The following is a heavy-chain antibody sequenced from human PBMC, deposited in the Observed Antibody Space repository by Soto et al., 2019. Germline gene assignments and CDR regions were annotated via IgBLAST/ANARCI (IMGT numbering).Heavy chain of an antibody. Sequence: SETLSLTCAVYGVSFSGYCWSWIRQPPGKGLEWIGEVNHSGSTNYNPSLKSRVTISLDTSKNQFSLKLTSVTAADTAVYYCARGRKGYSSSWYGEWGQGTLATVS. CDR3: ARGRKGYSSSWYGE. CDR2: VNHSGST. V-gene: IGHV4-34*01. CDR1: GVSFSGYC. D-gene: IGHD6-13*01. J-gene: IGHJ4*02.